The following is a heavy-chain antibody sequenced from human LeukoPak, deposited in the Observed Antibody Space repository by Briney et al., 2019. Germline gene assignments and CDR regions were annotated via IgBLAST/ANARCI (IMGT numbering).Heavy chain of an antibody. Sequence: ASVKVSCKASGYNFVGYYIHWVRQAPGQGLQWMGWINPNGGDTNYAQKFQGRVTMTRDTSMSTAYMELSRLRSEDTAVYYCARGYSSSRALYYYYYMDVWGKGATVTVSS. CDR2: INPNGGDT. V-gene: IGHV1-2*02. J-gene: IGHJ6*03. D-gene: IGHD6-13*01. CDR1: GYNFVGYY. CDR3: ARGYSSSRALYYYYYMDV.